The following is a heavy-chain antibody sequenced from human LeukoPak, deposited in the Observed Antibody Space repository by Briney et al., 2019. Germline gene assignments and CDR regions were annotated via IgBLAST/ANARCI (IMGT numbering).Heavy chain of an antibody. D-gene: IGHD1-7*01. J-gene: IGHJ4*02. CDR3: AKDVYNWDFYFDY. V-gene: IGHV3-23*01. CDR2: ISASGYST. CDR1: GFTFSSYA. Sequence: GGSLRLSCAASGFTFSSYAMSWVRQAPGKGLEWVSAISASGYSTYYADSVKGRFTISRDNSKKTLYLQMNSLRAEDTAIFYCAKDVYNWDFYFDYWGQGTLVTVSS.